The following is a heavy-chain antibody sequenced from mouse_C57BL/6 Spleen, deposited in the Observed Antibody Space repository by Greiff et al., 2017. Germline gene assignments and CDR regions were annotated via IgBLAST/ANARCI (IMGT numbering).Heavy chain of an antibody. J-gene: IGHJ2*01. CDR3: ARWTYGSSYDYFDY. CDR2: IWSGGST. D-gene: IGHD1-1*01. V-gene: IGHV2-2*01. CDR1: GFSLTSYG. Sequence: VQRVESGPGLVQPSQSLSITCTVSGFSLTSYGVHWVRQSPGKGLEWLGVIWSGGSTDYNAAFISRLSLSKDNSKSQVFFKMNSLQADDTAIYYCARWTYGSSYDYFDYWGQGTTLTVSS.